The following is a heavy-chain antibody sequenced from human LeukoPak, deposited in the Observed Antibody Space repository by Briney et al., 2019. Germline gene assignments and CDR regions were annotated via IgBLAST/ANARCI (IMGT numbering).Heavy chain of an antibody. V-gene: IGHV1-2*06. CDR3: ARDPTPYDYVWGSYPHPVGYYYYMDV. J-gene: IGHJ6*03. CDR1: GYTFTGYY. CDR2: INPNSGGT. D-gene: IGHD3-16*02. Sequence: GASVKVSCKASGYTFTGYYMHWVRQAPGQGLEWMGRINPNSGGTNYAQKFQGRVTMTRDTSIGTAYMELSRLRSDDTAVYYCARDPTPYDYVWGSYPHPVGYYYYMDVWGKGTTVTISS.